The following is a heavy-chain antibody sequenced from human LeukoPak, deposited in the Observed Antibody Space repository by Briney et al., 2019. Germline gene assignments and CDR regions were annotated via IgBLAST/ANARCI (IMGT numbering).Heavy chain of an antibody. CDR3: ARDSGSSSAVDY. CDR1: GFSFSSYA. CDR2: ISSNGSRT. Sequence: PGGSLRLSXTASGFSFSSYAMYWVRQAPGKGREYVSAISSNGSRTYYANSVKGRFTISKDNSKNTLYLQMGSLRVEDVAVYYCARDSGSSSAVDYWGQGALVTVSS. V-gene: IGHV3-64*01. D-gene: IGHD3-10*01. J-gene: IGHJ4*02.